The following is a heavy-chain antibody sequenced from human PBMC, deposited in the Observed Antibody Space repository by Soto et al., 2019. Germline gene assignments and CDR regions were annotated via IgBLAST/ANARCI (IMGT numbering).Heavy chain of an antibody. Sequence: GGSLRLSCAASGFTFSDYSMNWVRQAPGKGLEWISYISGSSSTIDYADSVKGRFTISRDNAKNSLYLQMNSLRADDTALYYCASDRDCITTGCDDAEDFQHWGRGTLVTVSS. J-gene: IGHJ1*01. CDR1: GFTFSDYS. V-gene: IGHV3-48*01. D-gene: IGHD2-2*01. CDR2: ISGSSSTI. CDR3: ASDRDCITTGCDDAEDFQH.